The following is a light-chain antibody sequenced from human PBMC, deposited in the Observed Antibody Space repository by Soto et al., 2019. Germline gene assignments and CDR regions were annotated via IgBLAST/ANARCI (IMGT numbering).Light chain of an antibody. CDR2: DVS. CDR3: CSYAGSYTFV. V-gene: IGLV2-11*01. Sequence: ALAQPRSVSGSPGQSVTISCTGTSSDVGVYNYVSWYQQYPGKAPKIMIYDVSKRPSGVPDRFSGSKSDNTASLTISGLQAEDEADYYCCSYAGSYTFVFGIGTKVTVL. J-gene: IGLJ1*01. CDR1: SSDVGVYNY.